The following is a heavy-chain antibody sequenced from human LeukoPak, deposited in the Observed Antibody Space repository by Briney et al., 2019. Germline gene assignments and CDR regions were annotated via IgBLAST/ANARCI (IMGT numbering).Heavy chain of an antibody. CDR2: TSYDGTNK. Sequence: GGSLRLSCAASGFNFRDSAMHWVRQPPGKGLEGVAVTSYDGTNKYYADSEKGRFTISRDNSKNTLYLQMNSLTLEDTAVYYCAADYGDYLSPSDWGQGTLVTVSS. CDR3: AADYGDYLSPSD. CDR1: GFNFRDSA. D-gene: IGHD4-17*01. V-gene: IGHV3-30*04. J-gene: IGHJ4*02.